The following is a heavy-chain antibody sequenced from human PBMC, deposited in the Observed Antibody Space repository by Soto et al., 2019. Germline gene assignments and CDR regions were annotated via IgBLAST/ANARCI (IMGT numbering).Heavy chain of an antibody. Sequence: PSETLSLTCTVSGGSISSYYWSWIRQPPGKGLEWIGYIYYSGSTNYNPSLKSRVTISVDTSKNQFSLKLSSVTAADTAVYYCARVGVTNDAFDIWGQGTMVTVSS. CDR1: GGSISSYY. CDR2: IYYSGST. D-gene: IGHD4-4*01. CDR3: ARVGVTNDAFDI. J-gene: IGHJ3*02. V-gene: IGHV4-59*01.